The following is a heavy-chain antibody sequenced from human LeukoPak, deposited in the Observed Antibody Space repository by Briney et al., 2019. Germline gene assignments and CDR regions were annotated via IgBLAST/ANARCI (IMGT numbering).Heavy chain of an antibody. V-gene: IGHV1-8*01. J-gene: IGHJ5*02. CDR1: GYTFTSYD. Sequence: ASVNVSCKASGYTFTSYDINWVRQATGQGLEWMGWMNPNSGNTGYAQKFQGRVTMTRNTSISTAYMELSSLRSEDTAVYYCARVPFSIFGVVNPHPHWFDPWGQGTLVTVSS. CDR3: ARVPFSIFGVVNPHPHWFDP. D-gene: IGHD3-3*01. CDR2: MNPNSGNT.